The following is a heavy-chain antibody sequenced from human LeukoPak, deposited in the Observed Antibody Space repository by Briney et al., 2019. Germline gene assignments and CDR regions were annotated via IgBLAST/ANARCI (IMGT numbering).Heavy chain of an antibody. CDR3: ARDRPIAVAGRGFWEFDY. D-gene: IGHD6-19*01. J-gene: IGHJ4*02. CDR1: GGTFSSYA. Sequence: ASVKVSCKASGGTFSSYAISWVRQAPGQGLEWMGWINPNSGGTNYAQKFQGRVTMTRDTSISTAYMELSRLRSDDTAVYYCARDRPIAVAGRGFWEFDYWGQGTPVTVSS. V-gene: IGHV1-2*02. CDR2: INPNSGGT.